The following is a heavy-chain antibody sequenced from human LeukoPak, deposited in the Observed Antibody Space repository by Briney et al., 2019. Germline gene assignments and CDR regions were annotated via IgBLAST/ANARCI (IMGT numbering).Heavy chain of an antibody. Sequence: GGSLRLSCAASGFSFSTYAMNWVRQAPGKGLEWIAYIGGSGDAIYYADSVKGRFTISRDNARNSLFPQMNSLREDDTAVYFCARWLALWGRGALVTVSS. V-gene: IGHV3-48*02. CDR1: GFSFSTYA. J-gene: IGHJ5*02. CDR3: ARWLAL. CDR2: IGGSGDAI.